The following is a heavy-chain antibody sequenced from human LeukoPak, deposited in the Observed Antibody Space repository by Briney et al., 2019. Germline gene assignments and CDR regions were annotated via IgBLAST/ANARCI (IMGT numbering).Heavy chain of an antibody. D-gene: IGHD2-21*02. J-gene: IGHJ6*03. CDR2: INPNSGGT. CDR3: ARGVTARGFYYYMDV. Sequence: ASVKVSCKASEYTFTSYYMHWVRQAPGQGLEWVGWINPNSGGTSYAQKFQGRVTMTRDTSISTVYMDLSRLRSDDTAVYYCARGVTARGFYYYMDVWGKGTTVTISS. V-gene: IGHV1-2*02. CDR1: EYTFTSYY.